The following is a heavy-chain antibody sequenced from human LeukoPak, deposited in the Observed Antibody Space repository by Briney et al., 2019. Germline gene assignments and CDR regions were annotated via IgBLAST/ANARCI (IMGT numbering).Heavy chain of an antibody. CDR1: EFTFSDYY. Sequence: PGGSLSLSCAASEFTFSDYYMNWIRQAPGKGLEWLSYISGSSSHTNYADSVKGRFTISRDNAKNSLYLQINSLRAEDSAVYYCARGGRYYFDYWGQGTLVTVSS. V-gene: IGHV3-11*05. D-gene: IGHD1-14*01. CDR2: ISGSSSHT. CDR3: ARGGRYYFDY. J-gene: IGHJ4*02.